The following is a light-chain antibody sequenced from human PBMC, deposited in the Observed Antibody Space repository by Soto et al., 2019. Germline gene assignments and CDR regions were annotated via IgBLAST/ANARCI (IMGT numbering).Light chain of an antibody. V-gene: IGLV2-8*01. CDR2: EVI. Sequence: QSAMTQPPSSSGSPGQSVTISCTGTSSDVGEYNYVSWYQQHPGKAPTLLFYEVIKRPSGVPDRFSGSKSDNTASLTVSGLQAEDEADYYCISYAGSKIYYVFGTGTKLTVL. CDR3: ISYAGSKIYYV. J-gene: IGLJ1*01. CDR1: SSDVGEYNY.